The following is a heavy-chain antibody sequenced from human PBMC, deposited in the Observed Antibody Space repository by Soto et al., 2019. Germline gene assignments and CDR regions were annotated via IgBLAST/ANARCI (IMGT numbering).Heavy chain of an antibody. CDR1: GFSLTNNGVG. Sequence: SGPTLVNPTQTLTLTCSFSGFSLTNNGVGVGWVRQPPGKAIEWLALIFWNDEKRYSPSLPNRITITKDTSKNQVVLTMTNVGPVDTATYHCVHSLSRLYSVGPTDHWGQGSLVTVSS. CDR3: VHSLSRLYSVGPTDH. D-gene: IGHD5-12*01. CDR2: IFWNDEK. J-gene: IGHJ4*02. V-gene: IGHV2-5*01.